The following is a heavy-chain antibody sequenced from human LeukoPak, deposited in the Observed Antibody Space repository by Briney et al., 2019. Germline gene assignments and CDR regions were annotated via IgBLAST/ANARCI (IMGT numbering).Heavy chain of an antibody. CDR1: GFTFSSYG. V-gene: IGHV3-33*01. CDR3: AREASFDY. CDR2: IWYDGSSK. J-gene: IGHJ4*02. Sequence: GRSLRLSCAASGFTFSSYGMHWVRQAPGKGLEWVAVIWYDGSSKYYADSVKGRFTIPRDNSKNTLYLQMNSLRAEDTAVYYCAREASFDYWGQGTLVTVSS.